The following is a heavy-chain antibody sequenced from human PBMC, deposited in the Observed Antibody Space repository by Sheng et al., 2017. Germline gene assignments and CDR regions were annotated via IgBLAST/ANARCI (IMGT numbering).Heavy chain of an antibody. CDR3: TTDQVGFGMDV. V-gene: IGHV3-15*01. CDR1: GFSFSITW. CDR2: IKSETDGGTA. D-gene: IGHD1-26*01. Sequence: EVRLVESGGGLIKPGESLRLSCAASGFSFSITWMSWVRQAPGKGLEWVGRIKSETDGGTADYAAHMKGRFTISRDNSKDMLFLQMNSLKTEDSAVYYCTTDQVGFGMDVWGRGTTVIV. J-gene: IGHJ6*02.